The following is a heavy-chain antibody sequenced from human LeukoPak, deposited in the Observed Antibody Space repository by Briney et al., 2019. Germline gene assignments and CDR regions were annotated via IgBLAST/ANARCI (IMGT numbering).Heavy chain of an antibody. Sequence: GGSLRLSCAASGFTVSSNYMSWVRQAPGKGLEWVSVIYSGGSTYYADSVKGRFTISRDNSKNTLYLQMNSLRAEDTAVYYCARRNHYDILTGYYDYWGQGTLVTVSS. V-gene: IGHV3-66*01. D-gene: IGHD3-9*01. CDR3: ARRNHYDILTGYYDY. J-gene: IGHJ4*02. CDR2: IYSGGST. CDR1: GFTVSSNY.